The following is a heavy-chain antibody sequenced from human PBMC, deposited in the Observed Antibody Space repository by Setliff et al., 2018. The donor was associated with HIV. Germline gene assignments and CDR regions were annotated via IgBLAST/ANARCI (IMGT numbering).Heavy chain of an antibody. Sequence: SVKVSCKASGYTFTSYYMHWVRQAPGQGLEWMGIINPSGGSTYYAQKFQGRVTMTRATSTTTVYMELTSLRSEDTAVYYCARDIAAAGNAFDMWGQGTMVTVSS. CDR2: INPSGGST. V-gene: IGHV1-46*01. CDR1: GYTFTSYY. CDR3: ARDIAAAGNAFDM. J-gene: IGHJ3*02. D-gene: IGHD6-13*01.